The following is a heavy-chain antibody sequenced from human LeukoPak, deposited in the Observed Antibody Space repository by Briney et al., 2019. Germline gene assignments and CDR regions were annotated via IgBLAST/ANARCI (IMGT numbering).Heavy chain of an antibody. CDR2: IYYSGST. Sequence: PSETLSLTCTVSGGSIGSYYWSWIRQPPGKGLEWIGYIYYSGSTNYNPSLKSRVTISVDTSKNQFSLKLSSVTAADTAVYYCARCYYYYYYMDVWGKGTTVTVSS. CDR1: GGSIGSYY. J-gene: IGHJ6*03. V-gene: IGHV4-59*01. D-gene: IGHD2-15*01. CDR3: ARCYYYYYYMDV.